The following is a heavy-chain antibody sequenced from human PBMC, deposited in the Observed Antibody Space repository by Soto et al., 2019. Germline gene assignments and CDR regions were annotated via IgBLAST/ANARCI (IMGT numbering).Heavy chain of an antibody. Sequence: ASVKVSCKASGYTFTSYGISWVRQAPGQGLEWMGWISAYNGNTNYAQKLQGRVTMTTDTSTSTAYMELRSLRSDDTAVYYCARDGKWPPYYYYYYMDVWGKGTTVTVSS. CDR2: ISAYNGNT. J-gene: IGHJ6*03. D-gene: IGHD5-12*01. V-gene: IGHV1-18*01. CDR3: ARDGKWPPYYYYYYMDV. CDR1: GYTFTSYG.